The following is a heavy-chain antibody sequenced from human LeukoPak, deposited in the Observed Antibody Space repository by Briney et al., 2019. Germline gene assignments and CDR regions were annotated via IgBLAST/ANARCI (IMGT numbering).Heavy chain of an antibody. J-gene: IGHJ3*02. Sequence: GGSLRLSCAASGFTVSSNYMSWVRQAPGKGLEWVSVIYSGGSTYYADSVKGRFTISRDNSKNTLYLQMNSLRAEDTAVYYCARAPYGDYVGAFDIWGQGTMVTVSS. CDR1: GFTVSSNY. CDR3: ARAPYGDYVGAFDI. D-gene: IGHD4-17*01. CDR2: IYSGGST. V-gene: IGHV3-53*01.